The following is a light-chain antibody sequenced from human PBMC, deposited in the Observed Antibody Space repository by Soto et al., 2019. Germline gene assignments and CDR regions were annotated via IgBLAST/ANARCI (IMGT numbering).Light chain of an antibody. CDR3: QHYNHWPPYT. CDR2: KAS. V-gene: IGKV1-5*03. J-gene: IGKJ2*01. Sequence: DIQMTQSPSTLSGSVGDRVTITCRASQTISSWLAWYQQKPGKAPKLLIYKASTLKSGVPSRFSGSGSGTEFTLTISTLQSEDFAVYYCQHYNHWPPYTFGQGTRLEIK. CDR1: QTISSW.